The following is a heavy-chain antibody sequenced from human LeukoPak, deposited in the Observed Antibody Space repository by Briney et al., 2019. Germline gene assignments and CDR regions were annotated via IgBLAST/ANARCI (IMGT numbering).Heavy chain of an antibody. V-gene: IGHV3-21*01. D-gene: IGHD2-2*01. CDR3: AREIVVPAESAFDI. Sequence: GGSLRLSCAGSGFTFSNYSINWVRQAPGKGLEWVSSISPSSHYIYYADSVRGRFTISRDNARNSLYLQMNSLRAEDTAVYYCAREIVVPAESAFDIWGQGTMVTVSS. CDR2: ISPSSHYI. J-gene: IGHJ3*02. CDR1: GFTFSNYS.